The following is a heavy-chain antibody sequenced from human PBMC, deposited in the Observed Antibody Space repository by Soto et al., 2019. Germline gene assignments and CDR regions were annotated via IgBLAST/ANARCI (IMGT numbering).Heavy chain of an antibody. Sequence: QVQMVESGGGVVQPGRSLRLSCAASGFTFSSYGMHWVRQAPGKVLEWVAVISYDGSNKYYADSVKGRFTISRDNSKNKLYMQMNSLRAEDTAVYYCAKGLAYCGGDCYSHFDLWGRGTLVTVSS. J-gene: IGHJ2*01. CDR2: ISYDGSNK. CDR3: AKGLAYCGGDCYSHFDL. V-gene: IGHV3-30*18. CDR1: GFTFSSYG. D-gene: IGHD2-21*02.